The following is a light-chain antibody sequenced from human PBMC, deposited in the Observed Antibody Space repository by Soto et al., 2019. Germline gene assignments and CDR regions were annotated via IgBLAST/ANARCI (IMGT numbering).Light chain of an antibody. Sequence: EMVLTQSPGTLSLSPGERATLSCRASQSVTSTYLAWYQQKPGQAPRLLIYGASNRATGIPDRFSGSGSATDFTLTISRLQPEDFAVYYCQQYGSSPLTFGPGTKVDIK. CDR1: QSVTSTY. CDR2: GAS. V-gene: IGKV3-20*01. J-gene: IGKJ3*01. CDR3: QQYGSSPLT.